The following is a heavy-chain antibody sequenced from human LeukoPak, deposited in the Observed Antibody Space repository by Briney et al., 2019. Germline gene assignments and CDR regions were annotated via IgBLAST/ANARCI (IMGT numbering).Heavy chain of an antibody. V-gene: IGHV3-30*01. J-gene: IGHJ4*02. CDR1: GFTFSDFG. CDR2: ISNGGTE. Sequence: PGGSLRLSCAASGFTFSDFGMNWVRQAPGKGLEWVASISNGGTEFYADPVKGRFAISRDTSTNTLSLQMNSLRAEDTAVYFCARRTGDTRFCSRFSCFLPDYWGQGTLVTVSS. D-gene: IGHD2-2*01. CDR3: ARRTGDTRFCSRFSCFLPDY.